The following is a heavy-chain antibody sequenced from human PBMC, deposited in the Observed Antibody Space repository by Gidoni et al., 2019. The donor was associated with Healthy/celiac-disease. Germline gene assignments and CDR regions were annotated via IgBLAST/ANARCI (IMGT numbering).Heavy chain of an antibody. CDR3: ADLSGQLAPTDD. CDR2: LIPIFGTA. Sequence: QVQLVQSGAEVKKPGSSVKVSCKASGGTFSSYAISWVRQAPGQGLEWMGGLIPIFGTANYAQKFQGRVTITADESTSTAYMELSSLSSADTAVYYCADLSGQLAPTDDWGQGTLVTVSS. D-gene: IGHD6-6*01. J-gene: IGHJ4*02. CDR1: GGTFSSYA. V-gene: IGHV1-69*01.